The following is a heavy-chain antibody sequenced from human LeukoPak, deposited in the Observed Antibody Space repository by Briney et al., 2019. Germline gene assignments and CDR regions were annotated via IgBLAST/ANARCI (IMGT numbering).Heavy chain of an antibody. V-gene: IGHV4-34*01. Sequence: PSETLSLTCAVYGGSFSGYYWSWIRQPPGKGLEWIGEINHSGSTNYNPSLKSRVTISVDTSKNQFSLKLSSVTAADTAVYYCAKDNLLRYFDWLGDAFDIWGQGTMVTVSS. J-gene: IGHJ3*02. D-gene: IGHD3-9*01. CDR3: AKDNLLRYFDWLGDAFDI. CDR1: GGSFSGYY. CDR2: INHSGST.